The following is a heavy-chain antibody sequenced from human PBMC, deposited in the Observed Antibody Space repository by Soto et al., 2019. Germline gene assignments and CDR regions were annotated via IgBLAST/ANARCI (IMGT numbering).Heavy chain of an antibody. D-gene: IGHD3-10*01. Sequence: QVQLVQSGAEVKKPGASVKVSCKASGYTFTSYGISWVRQAPGQGLEWMGWISAYNGTTNYAQKLQGRVNMTTDTSTSTAYMELRSLSSDETAVYYCATPAFMGHLFDYWGQGTLVTVSS. V-gene: IGHV1-18*04. CDR2: ISAYNGTT. CDR3: ATPAFMGHLFDY. CDR1: GYTFTSYG. J-gene: IGHJ4*02.